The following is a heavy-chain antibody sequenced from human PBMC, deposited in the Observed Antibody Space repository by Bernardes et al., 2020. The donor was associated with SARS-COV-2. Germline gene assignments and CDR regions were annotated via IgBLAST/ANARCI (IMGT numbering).Heavy chain of an antibody. CDR2: VYYTGST. CDR1: GGSISTHY. J-gene: IGHJ2*01. Sequence: SETLSLTCTVSGGSISTHYWSWIRQPPGKGLEWIGYVYYTGSTNYNPSLKSRVTISVDTSKNRFSLQLNSVTAADTAVYYCASGPPRDGSIIYWYFDLWGRGTLVTVS. D-gene: IGHD3-10*01. CDR3: ASGPPRDGSIIYWYFDL. V-gene: IGHV4-59*11.